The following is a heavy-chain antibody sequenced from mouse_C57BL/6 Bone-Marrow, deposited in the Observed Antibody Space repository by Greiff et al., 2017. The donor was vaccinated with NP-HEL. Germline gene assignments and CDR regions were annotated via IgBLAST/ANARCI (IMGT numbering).Heavy chain of an antibody. Sequence: DVKLVESGAELVRPGASVKLSCTASGFNIKDDYMHWVKQRPEQGLEWIGWIDPENGDTEYASKFQGKATITADTSSNTAYLQLSSLTSEDTAVYYCTTRGFDYWGQGTTLTVSS. CDR2: IDPENGDT. CDR1: GFNIKDDY. J-gene: IGHJ2*01. V-gene: IGHV14-4*01. CDR3: TTRGFDY.